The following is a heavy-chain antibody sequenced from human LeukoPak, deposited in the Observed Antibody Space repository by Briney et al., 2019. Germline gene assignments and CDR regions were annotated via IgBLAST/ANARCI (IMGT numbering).Heavy chain of an antibody. CDR1: GFTFDDYA. Sequence: GGSLRLSCAASGFTFDDYAMHWVRQAPGKGLKWVSGISWNSGSIGYADSVKGRFTISRDNAKNSLYLQMNSLRAEDTALYYCAKDRRPVTMVQGVIITAAFDIWGQGTMVTVSS. CDR2: ISWNSGSI. J-gene: IGHJ3*02. CDR3: AKDRRPVTMVQGVIITAAFDI. V-gene: IGHV3-9*01. D-gene: IGHD3-10*01.